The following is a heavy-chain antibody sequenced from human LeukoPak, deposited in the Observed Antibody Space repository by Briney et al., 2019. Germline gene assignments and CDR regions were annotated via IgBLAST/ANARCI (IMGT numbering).Heavy chain of an antibody. CDR2: ISGSGGST. J-gene: IGHJ4*02. V-gene: IGHV3-23*01. D-gene: IGHD1-26*01. CDR1: GFTFRDAW. Sequence: PGGSLRLSCAASGFTFRDAWMNWVRQAPGKGLEWVSAISGSGGSTYYADSVKGRFTISRDNSKNTLYLQMNSLRAEDTAVYYCAKDGVGATSGTLNYWGQGTLVTVSS. CDR3: AKDGVGATSGTLNY.